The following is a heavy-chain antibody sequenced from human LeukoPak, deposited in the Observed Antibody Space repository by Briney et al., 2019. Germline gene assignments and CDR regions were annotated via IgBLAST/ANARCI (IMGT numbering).Heavy chain of an antibody. Sequence: ASVKVSCKASGHTFTGYYMHWVRQAPGQGLEWMGWINPNSGGTNYAQKFQGRVTMTRDTSISTAYMELSRLRSDDTAVYYCARFGGRTIFGVVTLDYYYGMDVWGQGTTVTVSS. CDR3: ARFGGRTIFGVVTLDYYYGMDV. J-gene: IGHJ6*02. CDR1: GHTFTGYY. D-gene: IGHD3-3*01. V-gene: IGHV1-2*02. CDR2: INPNSGGT.